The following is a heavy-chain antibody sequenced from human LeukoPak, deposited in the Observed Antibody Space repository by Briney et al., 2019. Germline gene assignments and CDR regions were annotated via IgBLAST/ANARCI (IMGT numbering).Heavy chain of an antibody. D-gene: IGHD6-13*01. Sequence: SSQTLSLTCTVSGGSISSGSYYWSWIRQPAGKGLEWIGRIYTSGSTNYNPSLKSRVTISVDTSKNQFSLKLSSVTAADTAVYYCVRHSNDFIRVFKFPDQWGQGTLVTVSS. V-gene: IGHV4-61*02. CDR2: IYTSGST. CDR1: GGSISSGSYY. J-gene: IGHJ4*02. CDR3: VRHSNDFIRVFKFPDQ.